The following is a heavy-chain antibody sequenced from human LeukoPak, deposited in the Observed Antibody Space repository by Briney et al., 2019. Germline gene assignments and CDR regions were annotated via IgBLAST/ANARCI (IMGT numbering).Heavy chain of an antibody. CDR3: AKDGGYGGNSGDY. Sequence: PGRSLRLSCAASGFTFSSYGMHWVRQAPGKGLEWVAVISYDGSNKYYADSVKGRFTISRDNSKNTLYLQMNSLRAEDTAVYYCAKDGGYGGNSGDYWGQGTLVTVS. CDR2: ISYDGSNK. J-gene: IGHJ4*02. CDR1: GFTFSSYG. V-gene: IGHV3-30*18. D-gene: IGHD4-23*01.